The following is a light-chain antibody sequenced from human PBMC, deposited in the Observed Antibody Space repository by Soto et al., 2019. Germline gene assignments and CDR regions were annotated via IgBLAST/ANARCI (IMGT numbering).Light chain of an antibody. J-gene: IGKJ1*01. CDR2: KAS. V-gene: IGKV1-5*03. Sequence: MTQSPSAVSASLGDRVTITCRASQSISSWLAWFQQKPGKAPKLLIYKASTLERGVPSRFSGSGSGTEFTLTISSLQPDDFATYYCLQDYNYPRTFGQGTKVDI. CDR3: LQDYNYPRT. CDR1: QSISSW.